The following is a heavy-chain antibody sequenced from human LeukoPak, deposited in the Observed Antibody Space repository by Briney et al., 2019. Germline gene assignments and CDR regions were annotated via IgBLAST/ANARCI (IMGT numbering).Heavy chain of an antibody. V-gene: IGHV3-30*18. CDR1: GFTFSSYG. CDR3: AKDEVGY. Sequence: TGGSLRLSCAASGFTFSSYGMHWDRQAPGKGLEWVAVISYDGSNKYYADSVKGRFTISRDNSKNTLYLQMNSLRAEDTAVYYCAKDEVGYWGQGTLVPVSS. J-gene: IGHJ4*02. CDR2: ISYDGSNK.